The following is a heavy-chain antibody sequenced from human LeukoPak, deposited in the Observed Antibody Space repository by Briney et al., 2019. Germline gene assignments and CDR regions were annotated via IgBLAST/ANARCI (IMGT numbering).Heavy chain of an antibody. CDR2: ISYDGSNK. V-gene: IGHV3-30*18. CDR3: AKAGDGGVDY. CDR1: GFTFSSYG. D-gene: IGHD4-23*01. Sequence: SGGSLRLSCAASGFTFSSYGMNWVRQAPGKGPEWVAAISYDGSNKFYADSVKGRFTISRDNSKNTLYLQMNSLRAEDTAVYYCAKAGDGGVDYWGQGTLVTVSS. J-gene: IGHJ4*02.